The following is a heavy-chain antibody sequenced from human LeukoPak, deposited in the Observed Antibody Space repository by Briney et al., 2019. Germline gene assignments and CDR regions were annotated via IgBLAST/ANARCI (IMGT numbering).Heavy chain of an antibody. CDR3: ARGSGYYPDY. Sequence: SVKVSCKASGGTFSSYAISWVRQAPGQGLEWMGRIIPIFGTANYAQKFQGRVTITADKSTSTAYMELSSLRDEDTDVYYCARGSGYYPDYGGEGTLVTVSS. CDR1: GGTFSSYA. J-gene: IGHJ4*02. CDR2: IIPIFGTA. V-gene: IGHV1-69*06. D-gene: IGHD3-22*01.